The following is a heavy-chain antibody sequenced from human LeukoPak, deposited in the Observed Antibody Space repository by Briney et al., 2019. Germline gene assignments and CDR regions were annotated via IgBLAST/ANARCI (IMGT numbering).Heavy chain of an antibody. CDR2: ISGSGGNT. CDR3: AKSYDSSVYYRTFDY. CDR1: GFTLSTYG. V-gene: IGHV3-23*01. D-gene: IGHD3-22*01. J-gene: IGHJ4*02. Sequence: PGGSLRLSCAASGFTLSTYGMSWVRQAPGKGLQWVSAISGSGGNTYYANSVKGRFAISRDICKNTLYLQMNSLRAEDTAVYYCAKSYDSSVYYRTFDYWGQGTLVTVSS.